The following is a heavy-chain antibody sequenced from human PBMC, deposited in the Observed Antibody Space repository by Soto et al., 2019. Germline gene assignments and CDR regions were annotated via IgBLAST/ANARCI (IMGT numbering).Heavy chain of an antibody. CDR3: ATATTSYCGGDPRCEYYYYGMDV. CDR1: GYTFTSYY. Sequence: APVEASSKACGYTFTSYYMHWPQQAPKQGLEWMGIINPSGGSTSYAQKFQGRVTMTEDTSTDTAYMELGSLRSEDTAVYYCATATTSYCGGDPRCEYYYYGMDVWGQGTTVTVSS. CDR2: INPSGGST. D-gene: IGHD2-21*02. V-gene: IGHV1-46*01. J-gene: IGHJ6*02.